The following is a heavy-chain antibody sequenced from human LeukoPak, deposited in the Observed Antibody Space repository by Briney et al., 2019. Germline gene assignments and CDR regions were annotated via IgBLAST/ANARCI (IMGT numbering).Heavy chain of an antibody. J-gene: IGHJ3*02. D-gene: IGHD3-22*01. CDR2: ISGSGGST. CDR3: AKDFTYYYDSSGYYYVVQDAFDI. CDR1: GFTFSSYA. V-gene: IGHV3-23*01. Sequence: GGSLRLSCAASGFTFSSYAMSWVRQAPGKGLEWVSDISGSGGSTYYADSVKGRFTISRDNSKNTLYLQMNSLRAEDTAVYYCAKDFTYYYDSSGYYYVVQDAFDIWGQGTMVTVSS.